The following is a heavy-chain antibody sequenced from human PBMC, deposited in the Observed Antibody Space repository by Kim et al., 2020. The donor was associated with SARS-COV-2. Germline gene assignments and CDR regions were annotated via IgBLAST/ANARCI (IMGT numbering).Heavy chain of an antibody. J-gene: IGHJ5*02. CDR3: ARDSSSWYRWFDP. CDR2: IYYSGST. V-gene: IGHV4-59*01. D-gene: IGHD6-13*01. CDR1: GGSISSYY. Sequence: SETLSLTCTVSGGSISSYYWSWIRQPPGKGLEWIGYIYYSGSTNYNPSLKSRVTISVDTSKNQFSLKLSSVTAADTAVYYCARDSSSWYRWFDPWGQGTLVTVSS.